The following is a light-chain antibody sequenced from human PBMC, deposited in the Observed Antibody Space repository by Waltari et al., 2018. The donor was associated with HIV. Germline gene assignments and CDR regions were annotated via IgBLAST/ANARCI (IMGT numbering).Light chain of an antibody. V-gene: IGKV2-28*01. CDR2: LGS. Sequence: DLVLTQSPLSLPVTPGAPASFSCSSIQSLLHRDGNKNLDCYVQKPGQAPQLRFYLGSHRASGVSDRFSGSGSGTDVTLKISRVEAEDVGVYYGMQALQTPGTFGQGTRLEMK. CDR3: MQALQTPGT. J-gene: IGKJ5*01. CDR1: QSLLHRDGNKN.